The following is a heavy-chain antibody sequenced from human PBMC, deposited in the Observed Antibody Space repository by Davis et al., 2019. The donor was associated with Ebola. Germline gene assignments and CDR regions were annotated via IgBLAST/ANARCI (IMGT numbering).Heavy chain of an antibody. CDR1: GGSISSSSSY. J-gene: IGHJ4*03. CDR3: ARLLTFSFDGRIYKTPYYFDY. Sequence: MPSETLSLTCTVSGGSISSSSSYWGWIRQPPGKGLEYIGSIYYTGSTYYNPSLKSRVTISVDTSKNQFSLRLSSVTAADTAVYYCARLLTFSFDGRIYKTPYYFDYWGQGTTVTVSS. D-gene: IGHD2-8*01. CDR2: IYYTGST. V-gene: IGHV4-39*01.